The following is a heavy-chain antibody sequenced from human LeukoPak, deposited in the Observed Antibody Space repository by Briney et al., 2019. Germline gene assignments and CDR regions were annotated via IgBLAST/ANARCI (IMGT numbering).Heavy chain of an antibody. Sequence: SETLSLTCTVSGGSISAYYWSWIRQPPGKGLEWIGYIYYSGSTDYNPSLKSRVTISVDRSKNQFSLKLSSVTAADTAVYYCATASIFGVAPYYMDVWGRGTTVSVSS. J-gene: IGHJ6*03. CDR1: GGSISAYY. CDR2: IYYSGST. V-gene: IGHV4-59*01. D-gene: IGHD3-3*01. CDR3: ATASIFGVAPYYMDV.